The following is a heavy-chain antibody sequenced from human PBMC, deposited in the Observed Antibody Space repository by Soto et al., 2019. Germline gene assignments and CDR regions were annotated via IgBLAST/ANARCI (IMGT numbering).Heavy chain of an antibody. Sequence: GGSLRLSCAASGFTFRSYTMSWVRQAPGKGLEWVSSIIGANGDTFSADSVTGRFTISRDISKSTLYLQMNGLRVEDTAIYYCTKDKEPDGAWDIDYWGHGTLVTVSS. CDR3: TKDKEPDGAWDIDY. J-gene: IGHJ4*01. CDR2: IIGANGDT. CDR1: GFTFRSYT. V-gene: IGHV3-23*01. D-gene: IGHD4-17*01.